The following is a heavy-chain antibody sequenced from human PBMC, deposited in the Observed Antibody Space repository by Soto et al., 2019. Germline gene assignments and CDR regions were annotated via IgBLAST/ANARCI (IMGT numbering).Heavy chain of an antibody. Sequence: QVQLVQSGAEVKKPGSSVKVSCKASGGTFSSYAISWVRQAPGQGLEWMGGIIPIFGTANYAQKFQGRVTITADESTSTAYMELSSLRSEDTAVYYCARGIAARPTPNYYGMDVWGQGTTVTVSS. V-gene: IGHV1-69*01. J-gene: IGHJ6*02. CDR1: GGTFSSYA. D-gene: IGHD6-6*01. CDR2: IIPIFGTA. CDR3: ARGIAARPTPNYYGMDV.